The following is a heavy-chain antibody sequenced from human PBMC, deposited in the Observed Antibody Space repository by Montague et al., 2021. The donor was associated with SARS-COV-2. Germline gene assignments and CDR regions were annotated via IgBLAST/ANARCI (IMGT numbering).Heavy chain of an antibody. CDR1: GGSISSCSYY. V-gene: IGHV4-39*07. CDR3: AREDAGYCYFWL. J-gene: IGHJ2*01. Sequence: SETLSLTCTVSGGSISSCSYYWGWLRQPTGKGPEWIGSVYWSGNTNYNPSLRSRVTMSLDTSKNQFSLRLRSVTAADTAVFYCAREDAGYCYFWLWGRGTMGTVSS. D-gene: IGHD6-13*01. CDR2: VYWSGNT.